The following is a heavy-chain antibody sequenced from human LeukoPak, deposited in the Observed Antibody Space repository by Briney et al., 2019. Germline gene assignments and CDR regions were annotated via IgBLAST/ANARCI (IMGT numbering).Heavy chain of an antibody. J-gene: IGHJ6*03. Sequence: GGSLRLSCAASGFTFSSYSMNWVRQAPGKGLEWVSSISSSSSYIYYADSVKGRFTISRDNAKNSLYLQMNSLRAEDTAVYYCARSGYQLLGYYYYMDVWGKGTTVTVSS. CDR1: GFTFSSYS. CDR2: ISSSSSYI. V-gene: IGHV3-21*01. CDR3: ARSGYQLLGYYYYMDV. D-gene: IGHD2-2*01.